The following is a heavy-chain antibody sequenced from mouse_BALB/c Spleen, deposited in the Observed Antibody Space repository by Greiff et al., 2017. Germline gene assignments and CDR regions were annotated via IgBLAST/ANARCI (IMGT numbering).Heavy chain of an antibody. D-gene: IGHD1-2*01. V-gene: IGHV3-8*02. CDR1: GDSITSGY. J-gene: IGHJ3*01. CDR3: ARWDYYGYAWFAY. CDR2: ISYSGST. Sequence: EVMLVESGPSLVKPSQTLSLTCSVTGDSITSGYWNWIRKFPGNKLEYMGYISYSGSTYYNPSLKSRISITRDTSKNQYYLQLNSVTTEDTATYYCARWDYYGYAWFAYWGQGTLVTVSA.